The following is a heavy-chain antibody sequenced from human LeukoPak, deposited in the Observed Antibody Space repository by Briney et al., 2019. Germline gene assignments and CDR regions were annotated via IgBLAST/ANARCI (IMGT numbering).Heavy chain of an antibody. Sequence: GGSLRLSCAASGFTFGDYYMSWIRQAPGKGLEWVSYISSSGYTTYHADSVEGRFTISRDNANNSLYLQMNSLRAEDTAVYYCARTIAVAGSPFDPWGQGTLVTVSS. CDR1: GFTFGDYY. CDR3: ARTIAVAGSPFDP. V-gene: IGHV3-11*01. J-gene: IGHJ5*02. CDR2: ISSSGYTT. D-gene: IGHD6-19*01.